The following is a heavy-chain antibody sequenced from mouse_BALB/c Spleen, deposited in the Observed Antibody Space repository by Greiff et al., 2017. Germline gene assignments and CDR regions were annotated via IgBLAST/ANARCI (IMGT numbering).Heavy chain of an antibody. CDR2: INPSNGRT. CDR3: ARPTFTTAPWFAY. J-gene: IGHJ3*01. V-gene: IGHV1S81*02. CDR1: GYTFTSYW. D-gene: IGHD1-2*01. Sequence: QVQLKESGAELVKPGASVKLSCKASGYTFTSYWMHWVKQRPGQGLEWIGEINPSNGRTNYNEKFKSKATLTVDKSSSTAYMQLSSLTSEDSAVYYCARPTFTTAPWFAYWGQGTLVTVSA.